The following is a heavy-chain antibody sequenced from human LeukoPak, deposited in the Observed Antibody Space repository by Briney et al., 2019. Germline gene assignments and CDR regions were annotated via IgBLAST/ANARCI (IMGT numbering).Heavy chain of an antibody. CDR1: GDSFTSVTDY. CDR2: IHDSGST. CDR3: ARGFGAGNYYYGWFDP. D-gene: IGHD3-10*01. V-gene: IGHV4-30-4*08. J-gene: IGHJ5*02. Sequence: SETLSLTCTVSGDSFTSVTDYWAWIRQPPGKGLEWIGFIHDSGSTYYNPSLKSRVSISRDMSKNQLSLMLSSVTAADTAVYYCARGFGAGNYYYGWFDPWGQGTLVSVSS.